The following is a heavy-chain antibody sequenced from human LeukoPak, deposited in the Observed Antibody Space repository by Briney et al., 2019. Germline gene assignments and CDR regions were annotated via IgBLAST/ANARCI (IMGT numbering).Heavy chain of an antibody. V-gene: IGHV4-4*07. J-gene: IGHJ4*02. CDR1: GGSISSYY. CDR3: ARATWSGGNDY. CDR2: IYTSGST. D-gene: IGHD3-10*02. Sequence: SETLSLTCTVSGGSISSYYWSWIRQPAGKGLEWIGRIYTSGSTNYNPSLKSRVTISVEKAKKQFSLKRRSVTAADTAVYYCARATWSGGNDYWGQGTLVTVSS.